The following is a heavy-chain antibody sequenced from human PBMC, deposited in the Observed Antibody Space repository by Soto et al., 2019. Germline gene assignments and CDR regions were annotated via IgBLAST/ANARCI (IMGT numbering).Heavy chain of an antibody. CDR1: GFTFSSFA. D-gene: IGHD4-17*01. J-gene: IGHJ4*02. V-gene: IGHV3-30-3*01. CDR2: MSFDGGNK. Sequence: VGSLRLSCAASGFTFSSFAVHWVRQAPGKGLEWVAVMSFDGGNKYYADSVKGRFTTSRDNSKNTLYLQMSNLSAEDTAVYYCARGATTVTTLDYWGQGTLVTVSS. CDR3: ARGATTVTTLDY.